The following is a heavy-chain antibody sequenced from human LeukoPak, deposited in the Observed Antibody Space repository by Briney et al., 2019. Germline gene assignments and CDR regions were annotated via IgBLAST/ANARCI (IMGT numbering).Heavy chain of an antibody. CDR3: ARRAGAYSHPYDY. D-gene: IGHD4/OR15-4a*01. V-gene: IGHV1-69*13. Sequence: SVKVSCKASGYTFTSYGISWVRQAPGQGLEWMGGIIPVFDIVNYAQKFQGRVTLTADESTSTAYMELSSLRSEDTAVYYCARRAGAYSHPYDYWGQGTLVTVSS. CDR1: GYTFTSYG. CDR2: IIPVFDIV. J-gene: IGHJ4*02.